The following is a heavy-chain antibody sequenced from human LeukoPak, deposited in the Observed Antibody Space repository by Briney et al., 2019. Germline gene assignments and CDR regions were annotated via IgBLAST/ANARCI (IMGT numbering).Heavy chain of an antibody. CDR2: ISASGGST. CDR3: ANDLSGSGFLAY. J-gene: IGHJ4*02. D-gene: IGHD3-10*01. CDR1: GFTFTTYA. V-gene: IGHV3-23*01. Sequence: GGSLRLSCVASGFTFTTYAMTWVRQAPGKGLEWVSTISASGGSTYYADSVKGRFTISRDNSNNTLYLQTHSLRAEDTAVYYCANDLSGSGFLAYWGQGTLVTVSS.